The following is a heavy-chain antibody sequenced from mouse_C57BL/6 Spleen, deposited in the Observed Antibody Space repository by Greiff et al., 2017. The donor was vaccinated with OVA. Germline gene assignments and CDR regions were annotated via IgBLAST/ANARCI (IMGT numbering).Heavy chain of an antibody. D-gene: IGHD2-5*01. CDR3: ARLDYSNWEFGIDY. Sequence: EVQLQQSGPELVKPGASVKISCKASGYTFTDYYMNWVKQSPGKSLEWIGDINPNNGGTSYNQKFKGKATLTVDKSSSTAYMELRSLTSEDAAVYYCARLDYSNWEFGIDYWGQGTTLTVSS. CDR1: GYTFTDYY. V-gene: IGHV1-26*01. CDR2: INPNNGGT. J-gene: IGHJ2*01.